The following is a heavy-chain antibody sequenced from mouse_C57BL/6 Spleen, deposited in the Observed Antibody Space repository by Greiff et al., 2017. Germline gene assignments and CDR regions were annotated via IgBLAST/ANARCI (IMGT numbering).Heavy chain of an antibody. Sequence: QVQLQQPGAELVRPGTSVQLSCKASGYTFTSYWMHWVKQRPGQGLEWIGVIDPSDSYTNYNQKFKGKATLTVDTSSSTAYMQLSSLTSEDSAVYYGARSGYGSSFWYFDVWGTGTTVTVSS. D-gene: IGHD1-1*01. CDR2: IDPSDSYT. J-gene: IGHJ1*03. V-gene: IGHV1-59*01. CDR1: GYTFTSYW. CDR3: ARSGYGSSFWYFDV.